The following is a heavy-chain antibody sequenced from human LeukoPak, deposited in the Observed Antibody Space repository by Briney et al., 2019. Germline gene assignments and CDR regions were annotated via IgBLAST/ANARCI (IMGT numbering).Heavy chain of an antibody. CDR1: GYSITSGYY. J-gene: IGHJ4*02. CDR2: IYHNGNS. V-gene: IGHV4-38-2*01. Sequence: SETLSLTCAVSGYSITSGYYWGWIRQPPGKGLEWIGTIYHNGNSYYNPSLKSRVTMSADTSKNQFSLRLRSATTADTALYYCARVAVGATTGSYDYWGQGTLVTVSS. CDR3: ARVAVGATTGSYDY. D-gene: IGHD1-26*01.